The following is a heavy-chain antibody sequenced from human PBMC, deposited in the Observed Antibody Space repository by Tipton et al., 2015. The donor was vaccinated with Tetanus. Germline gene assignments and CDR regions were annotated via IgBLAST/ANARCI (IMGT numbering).Heavy chain of an antibody. Sequence: SLRLSCAASGFIFSSYGIHWVRQAPGKGLEWVAVSWYDGTDKYYADSVKGRFTISRDPSKNTVSLQLDGLRVEDSGVYFCAKGPKAVWGSNRYFDYWGQGTLVTVSS. V-gene: IGHV3-33*06. CDR3: AKGPKAVWGSNRYFDY. D-gene: IGHD3-16*01. J-gene: IGHJ4*02. CDR2: SWYDGTDK. CDR1: GFIFSSYG.